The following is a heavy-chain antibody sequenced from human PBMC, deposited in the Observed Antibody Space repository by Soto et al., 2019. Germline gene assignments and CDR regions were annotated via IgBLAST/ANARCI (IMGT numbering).Heavy chain of an antibody. V-gene: IGHV3-30*18. D-gene: IGHD4-17*01. CDR2: ILYDGSYK. CDR1: GFTFSTHG. Sequence: PGGSLRLSCAASGFTFSTHGMHWVRQAPGKGLEWVAAILYDGSYKYYVDSVKGRFTISRDNSKNTLYLQINSLRVEDTAVYYCAKGAGQYSLVYEYGDYFGYWGQGTLVTVSS. CDR3: AKGAGQYSLVYEYGDYFGY. J-gene: IGHJ4*02.